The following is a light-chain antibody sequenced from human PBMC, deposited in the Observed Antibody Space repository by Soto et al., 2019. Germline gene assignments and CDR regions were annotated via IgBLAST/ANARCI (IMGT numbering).Light chain of an antibody. Sequence: DIQMTQSPTSLSASVGDRVTITCRTSQDITNYLAGFQQKPGKAPQSLIYAASSLQSGVPSKLRGSESGTDFTPTNSTPQPEDVAPSYCQAYNSYPRTISKGTKVEIK. V-gene: IGKV1-16*02. J-gene: IGKJ1*01. CDR1: QDITNY. CDR2: AAS. CDR3: QAYNSYPRT.